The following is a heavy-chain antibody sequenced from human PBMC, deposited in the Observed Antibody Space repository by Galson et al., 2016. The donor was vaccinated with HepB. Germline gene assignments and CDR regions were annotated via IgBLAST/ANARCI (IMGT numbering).Heavy chain of an antibody. CDR2: IHGNGDT. CDR3: EGYDTSNTLGFDF. CDR1: GFTVSNNY. D-gene: IGHD3-22*01. V-gene: IGHV3-53*01. Sequence: SLRLSCAASGFTVSNNYMSWARHAPGKGLEWVSVIHGNGDTWYADSVQGRFTISRDNSRNMLHLQMNSLRAEDTAVYYCEGYDTSNTLGFDFWGQGTMVTVSS. J-gene: IGHJ3*01.